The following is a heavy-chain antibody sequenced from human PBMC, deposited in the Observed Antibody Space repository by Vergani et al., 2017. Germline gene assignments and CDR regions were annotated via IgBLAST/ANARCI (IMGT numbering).Heavy chain of an antibody. Sequence: QVQLVQSGAEVKKPGASVKVSCKASGYTFTGYYMHWVRQAPGQGLEWMGWINPNSGGTNYAQKFQGRVTMTRDTSISTAYMELSRLRSDDTAVYYCARDRVEAAMCYYYYGMDVWGQGTTVTVSS. CDR3: ARDRVEAAMCYYYYGMDV. J-gene: IGHJ6*02. CDR2: INPNSGGT. V-gene: IGHV1-2*02. D-gene: IGHD2-15*01. CDR1: GYTFTGYY.